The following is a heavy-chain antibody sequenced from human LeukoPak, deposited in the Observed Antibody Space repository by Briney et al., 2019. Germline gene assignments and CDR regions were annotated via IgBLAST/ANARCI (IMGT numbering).Heavy chain of an antibody. J-gene: IGHJ4*02. Sequence: GSLRFSCAASGFSFTSYAMHWVRQAPGKGLEWVAVISYDGSNKYYADSVRGRFTISRDNSKNTLYLQMSSLRTEDTAVYYCARDPSPVYWGQGTLVTVSS. CDR1: GFSFTSYA. CDR2: ISYDGSNK. V-gene: IGHV3-30-3*01. CDR3: ARDPSPVY.